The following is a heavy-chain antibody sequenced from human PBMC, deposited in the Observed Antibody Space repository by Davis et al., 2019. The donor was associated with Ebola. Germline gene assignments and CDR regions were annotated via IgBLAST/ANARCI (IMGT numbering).Heavy chain of an antibody. Sequence: SETLSLTCTVSGGSISSYYWSWIRQPPGKGLEWIGYIYYSGSTNYNPSLKSRVTISVDTSKNQFSLKLSSVTAADTAVYYCARRTYYYDSSGYYVGAFDIWGQGTMVTVSS. J-gene: IGHJ3*02. CDR3: ARRTYYYDSSGYYVGAFDI. D-gene: IGHD3-22*01. V-gene: IGHV4-59*08. CDR1: GGSISSYY. CDR2: IYYSGST.